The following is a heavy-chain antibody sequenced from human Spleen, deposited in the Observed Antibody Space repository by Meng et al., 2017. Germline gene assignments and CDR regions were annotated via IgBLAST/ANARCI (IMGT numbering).Heavy chain of an antibody. J-gene: IGHJ4*02. V-gene: IGHV3-43*01. CDR2: ISWDGDST. CDR3: VRDPRGSYFGY. D-gene: IGHD3-16*01. Sequence: GESLKISCAASGFTFDDYTMHWVRQAPGKGLEWVSLISWDGDSTYYADSVSGRFTISRDNSKNSLYQQMNSLRAEDTAVYYYVRDPRGSYFGYWGQGTLVTVSS. CDR1: GFTFDDYT.